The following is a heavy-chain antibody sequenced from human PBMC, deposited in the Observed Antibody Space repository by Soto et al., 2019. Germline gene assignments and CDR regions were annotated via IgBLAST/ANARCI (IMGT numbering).Heavy chain of an antibody. CDR1: GYTFTSYA. V-gene: IGHV1-3*01. CDR3: ARGGIFDSSGYYYFSAFDI. D-gene: IGHD3-22*01. CDR2: INAGNGNT. Sequence: ASVKVSCKASGYTFTSYAMHWVRQAPGQRLEWMGWINAGNGNTKYSQKFQGRVTITRDTSASTAYMELSSLRSEVTAVYYCARGGIFDSSGYYYFSAFDIWGQGTLVTVSS. J-gene: IGHJ3*02.